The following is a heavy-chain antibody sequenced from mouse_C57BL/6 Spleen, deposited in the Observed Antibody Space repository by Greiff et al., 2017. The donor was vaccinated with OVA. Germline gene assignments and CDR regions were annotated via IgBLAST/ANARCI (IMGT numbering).Heavy chain of an antibody. CDR1: GYAFSSYW. Sequence: QVQLQQSGAELVKPGASVKISCKASGYAFSSYWMNWVKQRPGKGLEWIGQIYPGDGDTNYNGKFKGKATLTADKSSSTAYMQLSSLTSEDSAVYFGARGGDYAYYDAMDYWGQGTSVTVSS. D-gene: IGHD2-4*01. V-gene: IGHV1-80*01. J-gene: IGHJ4*01. CDR2: IYPGDGDT. CDR3: ARGGDYAYYDAMDY.